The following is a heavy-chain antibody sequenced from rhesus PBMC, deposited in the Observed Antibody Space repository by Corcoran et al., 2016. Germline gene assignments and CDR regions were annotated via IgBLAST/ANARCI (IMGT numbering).Heavy chain of an antibody. CDR3: ARYGTGVIGYNSLDV. CDR1: GGSVSGYW. J-gene: IGHJ5-2*02. V-gene: IGHV4-160*01. CDR2: IRSGGIT. Sequence: QVQLQQWGEGLVKPSETLSLTCAVYGGSVSGYWWGWIRQPPGTGLEWIGRIRSGGITNHNTSLKSRGTMSIDTSKNQVSLKLSSVTAADTAVYYCARYGTGVIGYNSLDVWGRGVLVTVSS. D-gene: IGHD3-22*01.